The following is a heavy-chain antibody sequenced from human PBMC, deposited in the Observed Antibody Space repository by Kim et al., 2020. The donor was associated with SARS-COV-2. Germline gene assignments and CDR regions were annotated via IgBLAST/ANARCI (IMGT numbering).Heavy chain of an antibody. Sequence: GGSLRLSCVASGFIFDDYAMHWVRHAPGKGLEWVSGFSWNSGRIGYADSVKGRLTISRDNAQNSLYLHMNSLRAEDTAFYFCAKAGGAGSYPPFAYLGQG. CDR2: FSWNSGRI. J-gene: IGHJ4*02. CDR1: GFIFDDYA. D-gene: IGHD6-13*01. CDR3: AKAGGAGSYPPFAY. V-gene: IGHV3-9*01.